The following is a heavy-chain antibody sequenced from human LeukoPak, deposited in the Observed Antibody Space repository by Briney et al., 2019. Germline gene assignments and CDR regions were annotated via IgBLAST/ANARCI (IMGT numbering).Heavy chain of an antibody. Sequence: ASVKVSCKASGYTFTSYDINWVRQATGQGLEWMGWMNPNSGNTGYAQKFQGRVTITRNTSISTAYMELSSLRSEDTAVYYCARGQFGYYYDNSGYLNFDYWGQGTLVTVSS. V-gene: IGHV1-8*03. CDR3: ARGQFGYYYDNSGYLNFDY. J-gene: IGHJ4*02. CDR1: GYTFTSYD. CDR2: MNPNSGNT. D-gene: IGHD3-22*01.